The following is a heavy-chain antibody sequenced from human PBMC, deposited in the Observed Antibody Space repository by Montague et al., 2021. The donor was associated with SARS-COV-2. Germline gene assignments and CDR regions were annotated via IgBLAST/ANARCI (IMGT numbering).Heavy chain of an antibody. CDR3: ARGGGYYNYGLDV. V-gene: IGHV4-59*01. CDR2: IYYSGST. J-gene: IGHJ6*02. D-gene: IGHD3-22*01. Sequence: SETLSLTCTVSGGSISNYYWCWIRQPPGRGLGWIGYIYYSGSTDYSPSLTSRVTISLDTSKNQFSLKVTSVTAADTAVYYCARGGGYYNYGLDVWGPGTTVTVSS. CDR1: GGSISNYY.